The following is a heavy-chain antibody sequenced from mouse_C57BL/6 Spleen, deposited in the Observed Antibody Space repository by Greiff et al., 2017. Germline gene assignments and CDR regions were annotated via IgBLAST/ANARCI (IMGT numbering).Heavy chain of an antibody. J-gene: IGHJ4*01. CDR3: ARRDYDYESAMDY. V-gene: IGHV1-64*01. Sequence: VQLQQSGAELVKPGASVKLSCKASGYTFTSYWMHWVKQRPGQGLEWIGMIHPNSGSTNYNEKFKSKATLTVDKSSSTAYMQLSSLTSEDSAVYYCARRDYDYESAMDYWGQGTSVTVSS. D-gene: IGHD2-4*01. CDR1: GYTFTSYW. CDR2: IHPNSGST.